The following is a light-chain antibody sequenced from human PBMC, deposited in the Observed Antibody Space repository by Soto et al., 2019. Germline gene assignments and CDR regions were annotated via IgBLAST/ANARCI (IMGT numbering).Light chain of an antibody. Sequence: EIVLTQSPGTLSLSPGERATLSCRASQSVGSTYLAWYQQKPGQAPKLLIYGVSSRATGIPDSFSGSGSGTDFTLSISRLEPEDFAVYYCQQYGTSPIAFGPGTKVDI. CDR2: GVS. CDR3: QQYGTSPIA. J-gene: IGKJ3*01. CDR1: QSVGSTY. V-gene: IGKV3-20*01.